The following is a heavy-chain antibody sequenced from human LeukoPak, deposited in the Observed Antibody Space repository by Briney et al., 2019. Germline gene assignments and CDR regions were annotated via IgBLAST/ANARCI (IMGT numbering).Heavy chain of an antibody. CDR1: GFTVSSNY. J-gene: IGHJ4*02. CDR2: IYSGGST. D-gene: IGHD6-19*01. V-gene: IGHV3-53*01. Sequence: GGSLRLSCAASGFTVSSNYMSWVRRAPGKGLEWVSVIYSGGSTYYADSVRGRFTISRDNSKNTLYLQMNSLRAEDTAVYYCARSPLWSSGWYLFDYWGQGTLVTVSS. CDR3: ARSPLWSSGWYLFDY.